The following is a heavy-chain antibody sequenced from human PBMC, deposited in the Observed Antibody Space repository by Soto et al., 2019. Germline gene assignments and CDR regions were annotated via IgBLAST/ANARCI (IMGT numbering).Heavy chain of an antibody. J-gene: IGHJ4*02. CDR2: ISYDGSNK. CDR1: GFTFSSYG. Sequence: GGSLRLSCAASGFTFSSYGMHWVRQAPGKGLEWVAVISYDGSNKYYADSVKGRFTISRDNSKNTLYLQMNSLRAEDTAVYYCAKVSDILTGYSTGNFEYWGQGTLVTVSS. D-gene: IGHD3-9*01. CDR3: AKVSDILTGYSTGNFEY. V-gene: IGHV3-30*18.